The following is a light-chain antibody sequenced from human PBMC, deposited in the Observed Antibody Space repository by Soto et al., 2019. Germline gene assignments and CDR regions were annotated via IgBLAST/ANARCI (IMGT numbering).Light chain of an antibody. CDR1: QSVRTN. V-gene: IGKV3-15*01. CDR3: QQSKNWPPWT. Sequence: EIVMTQSPAILSVSPGERATLSCRASQSVRTNVAWYQQKPGQPPRLLIYGASTRAAGIPARFSGSGSGTDFTLTISSLQSEDFAVYYCQQSKNWPPWTFGQGTKVEMK. J-gene: IGKJ1*01. CDR2: GAS.